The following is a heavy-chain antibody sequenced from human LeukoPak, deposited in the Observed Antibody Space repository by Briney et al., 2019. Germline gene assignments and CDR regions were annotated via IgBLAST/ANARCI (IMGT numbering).Heavy chain of an antibody. CDR3: ARDFGPVDGTIFGVVISAYGMDV. J-gene: IGHJ6*02. V-gene: IGHV1-46*01. CDR1: GYTFTSYY. D-gene: IGHD3-3*01. Sequence: ASVKVSCKASGYTFTSYYMHWVRQAPGQGLEWMGIINPSGGSTSYAQKFQGRVTMTRDTSTSTGYMELSSLRSEDTAVYYCARDFGPVDGTIFGVVISAYGMDVWGQGTTVTVSS. CDR2: INPSGGST.